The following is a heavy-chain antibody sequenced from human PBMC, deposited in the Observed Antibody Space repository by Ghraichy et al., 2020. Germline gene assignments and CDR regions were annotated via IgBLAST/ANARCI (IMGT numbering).Heavy chain of an antibody. CDR1: GFTFSSYA. V-gene: IGHV3-23*01. J-gene: IGHJ2*01. CDR2: ISGSGGST. D-gene: IGHD3-22*01. CDR3: AKEGDYYDSSGYYYSGWYFDL. Sequence: RGSLRLSCAASGFTFSSYAMSWVRQAPGKGLEWVSAISGSGGSTYYADSVKGRFTISRDNSKNTLYLQMNSLRAEDTAVYYCAKEGDYYDSSGYYYSGWYFDLWGRGTLVTVSS.